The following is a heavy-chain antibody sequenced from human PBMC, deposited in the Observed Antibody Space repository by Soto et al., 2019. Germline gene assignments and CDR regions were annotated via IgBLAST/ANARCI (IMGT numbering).Heavy chain of an antibody. J-gene: IGHJ5*02. Sequence: QVQLVQSGAEVKKPGSSVKVSCKASGGTFSSYAISWVRQAPGQGLEWMGGIIPIFGTANYAQKFQGRVTITADESTSTACMELSSLRSEDRAVYYCAREGGYSGYDYGNWFDPWGEGSLVTVSS. D-gene: IGHD5-12*01. CDR2: IIPIFGTA. V-gene: IGHV1-69*01. CDR3: AREGGYSGYDYGNWFDP. CDR1: GGTFSSYA.